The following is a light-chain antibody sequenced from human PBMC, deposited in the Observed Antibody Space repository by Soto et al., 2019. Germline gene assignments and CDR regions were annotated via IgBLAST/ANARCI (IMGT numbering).Light chain of an antibody. CDR3: CSYAGSSTHSV. CDR2: EVS. V-gene: IGLV2-23*02. Sequence: QSALTQPGSVSGSPGQSITISCTGTSSDVGSYNLVSWYQQHPGKAPKLMIYEVSKRPSGVSNRFSGSKSGNTASLTISGLQAEDEADYYCCSYAGSSTHSVFGGGTKLTVL. J-gene: IGLJ3*02. CDR1: SSDVGSYNL.